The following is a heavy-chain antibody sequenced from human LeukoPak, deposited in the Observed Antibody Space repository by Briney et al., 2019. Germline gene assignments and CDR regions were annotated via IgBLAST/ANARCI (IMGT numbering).Heavy chain of an antibody. CDR2: IYTSGST. V-gene: IGHV4-4*09. CDR3: ATSYDVTTAPYDL. CDR1: GDSISRYC. D-gene: IGHD3-10*02. J-gene: IGHJ5*02. Sequence: SETLSLTCTVSGDSISRYCWSWVRQPPGKGLEWIGYIYTSGSTDYNPSLKSRVTMSVDTSKNQLSMELRFLTAADTAVYYCATSYDVTTAPYDLWGQGTLVTVSS.